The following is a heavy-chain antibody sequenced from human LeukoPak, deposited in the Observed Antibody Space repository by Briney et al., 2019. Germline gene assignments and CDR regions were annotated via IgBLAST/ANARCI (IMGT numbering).Heavy chain of an antibody. D-gene: IGHD2-15*01. CDR1: GGSIRSYY. CDR2: MYTSGSS. J-gene: IGHJ6*02. Sequence: PSETLSLTCTVSGGSIRSYYWTWIRQPAGKGLEWIGRMYTSGSSNYNPSLKSRMTMSVDTSKNRFSLKLRSVTAADTAVYYCARGAVVLGYYYDGMDVWGQGTTVTVSS. CDR3: ARGAVVLGYYYDGMDV. V-gene: IGHV4-4*07.